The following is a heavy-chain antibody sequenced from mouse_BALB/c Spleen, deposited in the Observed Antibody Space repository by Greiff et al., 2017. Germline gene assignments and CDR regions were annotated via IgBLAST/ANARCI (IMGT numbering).Heavy chain of an antibody. CDR2: ISSGGSYT. D-gene: IGHD2-4*01. CDR3: TRDNDYDAY. CDR1: GFTFSSYT. V-gene: IGHV5-6-4*01. J-gene: IGHJ3*01. Sequence: EVKVVESGGGLVKPGGSLKLSCAASGFTFSSYTMSWVRQTPEKRLEWVATISSGGSYTYYPDSVKGRFTISRDNAKNTLYLQMSSLKSEDTAMYYCTRDNDYDAYWGQGTLVTVSA.